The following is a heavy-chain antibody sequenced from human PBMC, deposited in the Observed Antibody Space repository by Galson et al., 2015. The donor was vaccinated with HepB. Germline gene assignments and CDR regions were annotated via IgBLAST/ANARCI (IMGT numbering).Heavy chain of an antibody. CDR2: ISPHNDNT. Sequence: SVKVSCKASGYTFTRFGISWVRQAPGQGLEWMGWISPHNDNTNYAQKAQGRVTMTTDTSTSTAYMELRSLKSDDTAVYYCARDASRQPVPPFSYYFGMDVWGQGTTVTVSS. CDR1: GYTFTRFG. J-gene: IGHJ6*02. V-gene: IGHV1-18*01. CDR3: ARDASRQPVPPFSYYFGMDV. D-gene: IGHD6-13*01.